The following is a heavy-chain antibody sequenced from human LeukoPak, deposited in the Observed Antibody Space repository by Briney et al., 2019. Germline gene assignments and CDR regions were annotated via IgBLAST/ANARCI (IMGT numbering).Heavy chain of an antibody. J-gene: IGHJ4*02. D-gene: IGHD5-24*01. Sequence: SETLSLTCTVSGGSVSSGSYYWSWIRQPPGKGLEWIGYIYYSGSTNYNPSLKSRVTISIDTSKNQFSLKLSSVTAADTAVYYCARARDGYGGFDYWGQGTLVTVSS. CDR1: GGSVSSGSYY. CDR2: IYYSGST. V-gene: IGHV4-61*01. CDR3: ARARDGYGGFDY.